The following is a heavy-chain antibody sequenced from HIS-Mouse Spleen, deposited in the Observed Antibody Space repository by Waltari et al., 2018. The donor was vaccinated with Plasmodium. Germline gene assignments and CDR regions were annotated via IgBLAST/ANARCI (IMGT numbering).Heavy chain of an antibody. D-gene: IGHD6-13*01. CDR2: INPNSGGT. CDR3: ARDLAAAGHFDY. Sequence: QVQLVQSGAEVKKPGASVKVSCQASGYTFTGYSMHWLRQAPGQGLEWMGWINPNSGGTNYAQKFQGRVTMTRDTSISTAYMELSRLRSDDTAVYYCARDLAAAGHFDYWGQGTLVTVSS. J-gene: IGHJ4*02. CDR1: GYTFTGYS. V-gene: IGHV1-2*02.